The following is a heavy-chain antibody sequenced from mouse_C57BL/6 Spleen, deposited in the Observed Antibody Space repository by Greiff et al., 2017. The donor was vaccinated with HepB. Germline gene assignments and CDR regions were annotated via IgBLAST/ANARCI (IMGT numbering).Heavy chain of an antibody. CDR2: IDPGGSET. J-gene: IGHJ1*03. CDR3: ARKAETDWCFDD. CDR1: GYTFTSYW. D-gene: IGHD3-2*02. Sequence: VQLQQPGAELVRPGSSVKLSCKASGYTFTSYWMHWVKQRPVQGLEWIGNIDPGGSETHYNQKFKDKATLTVDKSSSTAYMQLSSLTSEDSAVYYCARKAETDWCFDDWGTGTTVTVSS. V-gene: IGHV1-52*01.